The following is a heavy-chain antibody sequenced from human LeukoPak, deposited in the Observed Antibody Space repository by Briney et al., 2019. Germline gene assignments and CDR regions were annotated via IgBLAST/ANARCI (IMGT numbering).Heavy chain of an antibody. V-gene: IGHV3-7*03. CDR3: ARGGVDYYGSGTYYLMYYFDY. Sequence: GGSLRLSCAASGFTFSSYWMSWVRQAPGKGLEWVANIKQDGSEKYYVDSVKGRFTISRDDPHNTLYLQMNSLRAEDTAVYFCARGGVDYYGSGTYYLMYYFDYWGQGALVTVSS. J-gene: IGHJ4*02. CDR1: GFTFSSYW. CDR2: IKQDGSEK. D-gene: IGHD3-10*01.